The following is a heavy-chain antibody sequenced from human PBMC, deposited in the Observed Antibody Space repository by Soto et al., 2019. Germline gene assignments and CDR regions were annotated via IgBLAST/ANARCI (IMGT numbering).Heavy chain of an antibody. D-gene: IGHD1-20*01. J-gene: IGHJ4*02. V-gene: IGHV4-59*01. Sequence: QVQLQESGPGLVKPSETLSLTCTVSGGSISSYYWSWIRQPPGKGLEWIGYIYYSGSTDYNPSLTSRVTISVDTSKNQFSLKLSSVTAADTAVYYCARGGGIRYFDYWGQGTLVTVSS. CDR1: GGSISSYY. CDR2: IYYSGST. CDR3: ARGGGIRYFDY.